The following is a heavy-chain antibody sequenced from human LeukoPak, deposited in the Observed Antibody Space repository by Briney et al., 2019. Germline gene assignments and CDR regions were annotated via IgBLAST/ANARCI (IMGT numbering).Heavy chain of an antibody. CDR1: GFTFDDYA. D-gene: IGHD6-13*01. V-gene: IGHV3-9*01. Sequence: GVSLRLSCAASGFTFDDYAMHWVRQAPGKGLEWVSGISWNSGSIGYADSVKGRFTISRDNAKNSLYLQMNSLRAEDTALYYCAKDIGAAPSYFDYWGQGTLVTVSS. CDR3: AKDIGAAPSYFDY. CDR2: ISWNSGSI. J-gene: IGHJ4*02.